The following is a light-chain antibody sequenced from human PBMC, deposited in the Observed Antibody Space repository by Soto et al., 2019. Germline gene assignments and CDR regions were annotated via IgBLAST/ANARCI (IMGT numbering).Light chain of an antibody. V-gene: IGKV3-15*01. CDR2: SAS. CDR3: QQYKDWPTT. Sequence: IVLTQSPATLSVSPGERATLSCWASQTLDSMVAWYQQKSGQAPRLLIYSASARATGVPARFSGYGSGTDFTLTISSLQSEDLGVYYCQQYKDWPTTFGQGTKAEV. J-gene: IGKJ1*01. CDR1: QTLDSM.